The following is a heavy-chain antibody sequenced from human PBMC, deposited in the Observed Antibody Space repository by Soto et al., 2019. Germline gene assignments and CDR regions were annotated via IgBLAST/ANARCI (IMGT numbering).Heavy chain of an antibody. D-gene: IGHD6-6*01. V-gene: IGHV4-59*07. J-gene: IGHJ4*02. CDR1: GVSIISYY. CDR2: IYYSGST. CDR3: ASKSRIAAYAFDY. Sequence: PSDTLSLTCTVSGVSIISYYWSWIRQPPGKGLEWIGYIYYSGSTNYNPSLKSRVTISVDTSKNQFSLKLSSVTAADTAVYYCASKSRIAAYAFDYWGQGTLVTVSS.